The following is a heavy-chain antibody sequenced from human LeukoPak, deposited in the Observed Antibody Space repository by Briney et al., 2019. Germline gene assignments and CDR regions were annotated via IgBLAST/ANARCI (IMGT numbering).Heavy chain of an antibody. V-gene: IGHV5-51*01. CDR2: IYPGDSDT. CDR1: GYSFTSYW. Sequence: GESLKISCKGSGYSFTSYWIGLVRQMPGKGLEWMGIIYPGDSDTRYSPSFQGQVTISADKSISTADLQWSSLKASDTAMYYCARHVDIVAFDYWGQGTLVTVSS. D-gene: IGHD5-12*01. CDR3: ARHVDIVAFDY. J-gene: IGHJ4*02.